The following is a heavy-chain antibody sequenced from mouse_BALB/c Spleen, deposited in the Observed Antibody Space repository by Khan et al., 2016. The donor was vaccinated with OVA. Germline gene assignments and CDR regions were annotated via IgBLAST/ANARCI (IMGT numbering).Heavy chain of an antibody. CDR3: ARDLRLEGFAY. V-gene: IGHV2-6-7*01. Sequence: QVQLKQSGPGLVAPSQSLSITCTVSGFSLTDYGINWIRQPPGKGLEWLGMIWGDGSTDYNSALKSRLSISKDNSKAQIFLKISSLQADDTAEYYCARDLRLEGFAYWGQGTLVTVSA. CDR1: GFSLTDYG. CDR2: IWGDGST. D-gene: IGHD1-2*01. J-gene: IGHJ3*01.